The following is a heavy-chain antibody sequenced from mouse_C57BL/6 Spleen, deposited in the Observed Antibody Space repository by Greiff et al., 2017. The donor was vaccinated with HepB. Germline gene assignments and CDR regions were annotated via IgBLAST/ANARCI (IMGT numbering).Heavy chain of an antibody. CDR2: IYPGSGST. CDR3: AREIDYYGSSYGFAY. V-gene: IGHV1-55*01. J-gene: IGHJ3*01. CDR1: GYTFTSYW. Sequence: VQLQQPGAELVKPGASVKMSCKASGYTFTSYWITWVKQRPGQGLEWIGDIYPGSGSTNYNEKFKSKATLTVDTSSSTAYMQLSSLTSEDSAVYYCAREIDYYGSSYGFAYWGQGTLVTVSA. D-gene: IGHD1-1*01.